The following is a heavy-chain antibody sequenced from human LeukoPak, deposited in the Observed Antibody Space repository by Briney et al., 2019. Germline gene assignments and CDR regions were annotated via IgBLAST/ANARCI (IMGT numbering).Heavy chain of an antibody. D-gene: IGHD5-18*01. Sequence: SETLSLTCTVSGGAISNYYWSWIRQSPEKGLEWIGYISLSGSPNYNPSLRSRLSISLDASKSQFSLNLTSVTAADTATYYCAREGEYSYGFDGFDAWGQGTKVTVSS. CDR1: GGAISNYY. CDR2: ISLSGSP. J-gene: IGHJ3*01. V-gene: IGHV4-59*12. CDR3: AREGEYSYGFDGFDA.